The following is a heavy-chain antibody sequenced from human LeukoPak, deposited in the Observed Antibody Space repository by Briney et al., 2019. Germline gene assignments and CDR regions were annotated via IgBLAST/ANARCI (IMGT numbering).Heavy chain of an antibody. CDR3: AKDLRWLQYGY. Sequence: GASLRLSCAASGFTFSSYAKSWVRQAPGKGLEWVSAISGSGGSTYYADSVKGRFTISRDNSKNTLYLQMNSLRAEDTAVYYCAKDLRWLQYGYWGQGTLVPVSS. D-gene: IGHD5-24*01. J-gene: IGHJ4*02. CDR2: ISGSGGST. CDR1: GFTFSSYA. V-gene: IGHV3-23*01.